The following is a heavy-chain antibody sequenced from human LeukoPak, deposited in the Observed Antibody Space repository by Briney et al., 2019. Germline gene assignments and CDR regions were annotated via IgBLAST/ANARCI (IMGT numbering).Heavy chain of an antibody. Sequence: GRSLRLSCAASGFTFSSYAMHWVRQAPGKGLEWVAVISYDGSNKYYADSVKGRFTISRDNSKNTLYLQMNSLRAEDTAVYYCARDVEPMITFGGATNWFDPWGQGTLVTVSS. D-gene: IGHD3-16*01. CDR3: ARDVEPMITFGGATNWFDP. V-gene: IGHV3-30-3*01. J-gene: IGHJ5*02. CDR1: GFTFSSYA. CDR2: ISYDGSNK.